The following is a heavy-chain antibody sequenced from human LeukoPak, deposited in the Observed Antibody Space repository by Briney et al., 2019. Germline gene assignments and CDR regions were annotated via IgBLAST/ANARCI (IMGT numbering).Heavy chain of an antibody. Sequence: GGSLRLSCAASEFAFSGYAMHWVRQAPGKGLAYVSAITNNGVNTYYTNSVKGRFTISRDNSKNTLYLQMDSLRAEDMAVYYCARVGTGQQLDYWGQGTLVTVSS. J-gene: IGHJ4*02. V-gene: IGHV3-64*01. CDR1: EFAFSGYA. D-gene: IGHD6-13*01. CDR3: ARVGTGQQLDY. CDR2: ITNNGVNT.